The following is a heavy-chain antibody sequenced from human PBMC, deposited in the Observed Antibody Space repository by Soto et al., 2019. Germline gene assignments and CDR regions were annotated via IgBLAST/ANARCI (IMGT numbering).Heavy chain of an antibody. V-gene: IGHV3-33*01. D-gene: IGHD1-7*01. J-gene: IGHJ4*02. CDR1: GFTFNTYS. Sequence: GGSLRLSCEASGFTFNTYSMHWVRQPPGKGLEWLAAIWYDGTQKYYADSVKGRFIISRDNSKKTLYLEMNSLRAEDTAVYYCSRAGASNWNYVSTSSWGQGTLVTVSS. CDR2: IWYDGTQK. CDR3: SRAGASNWNYVSTSS.